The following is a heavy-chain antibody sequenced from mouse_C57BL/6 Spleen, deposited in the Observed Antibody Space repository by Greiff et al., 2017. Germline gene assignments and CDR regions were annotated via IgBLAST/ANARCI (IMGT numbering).Heavy chain of an antibody. V-gene: IGHV10-3*01. CDR3: VRGSSSYFDV. D-gene: IGHD1-1*01. J-gene: IGHJ1*03. Sequence: EVNVVESGGGLVQPTGSLQLSCAASGFTFNTYAMHWVRQAPGKGLEWVARIRSKRSNYATYYAASVKDRFTISRDDSQSMLYLQMNNLKTEDTAMYDCVRGSSSYFDVWGTGTTVTVSS. CDR2: IRSKRSNYAT. CDR1: GFTFNTYA.